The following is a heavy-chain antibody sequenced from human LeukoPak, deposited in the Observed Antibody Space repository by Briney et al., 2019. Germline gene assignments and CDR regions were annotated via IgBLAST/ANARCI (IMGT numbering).Heavy chain of an antibody. V-gene: IGHV4-31*03. CDR3: ASGQYYDLWSGYYVD. CDR1: GDSISNGDYY. Sequence: PSQTLSLTCTVSGDSISNGDYYWSWIRLHPGKGLEWIGYIYYSGSTNYNPSLESRVTISVDTSKNHFSLKLSSVTAADTAVYYCASGQYYDLWSGYYVDWGQGTLVTVSA. CDR2: IYYSGST. D-gene: IGHD3-3*01. J-gene: IGHJ4*02.